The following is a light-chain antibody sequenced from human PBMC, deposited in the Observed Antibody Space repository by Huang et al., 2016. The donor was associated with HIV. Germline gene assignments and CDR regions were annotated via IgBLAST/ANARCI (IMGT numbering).Light chain of an antibody. CDR2: AAS. Sequence: DIQMTQSPSSLSASVGDRVTITCRASQTINNYVNWYQQKAGKSPKLLIYAASSLQNGVPSRFSGSGSGTDFTLAIDGLQPEDCGIYYGQQSYSPRGAFGQGTRVEVK. J-gene: IGKJ1*01. CDR3: QQSYSPRGA. CDR1: QTINNY. V-gene: IGKV1-39*01.